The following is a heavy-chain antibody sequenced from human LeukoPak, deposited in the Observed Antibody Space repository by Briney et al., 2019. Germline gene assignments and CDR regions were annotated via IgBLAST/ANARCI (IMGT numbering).Heavy chain of an antibody. Sequence: PSETLSLTCTVSGGSISSYYWSWIRQPPGKGLEWIGYIYYSGSTSYNPSLKSRVTISVDTSKNQFSLKLSSVTAADTAVYYCARSRYYYDSSAGYWGQGTLVTVSS. CDR2: IYYSGST. J-gene: IGHJ4*02. CDR1: GGSISSYY. D-gene: IGHD3-22*01. CDR3: ARSRYYYDSSAGY. V-gene: IGHV4-59*01.